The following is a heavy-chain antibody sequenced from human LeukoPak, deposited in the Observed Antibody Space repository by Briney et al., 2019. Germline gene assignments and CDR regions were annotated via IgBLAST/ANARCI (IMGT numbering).Heavy chain of an antibody. Sequence: PGGSLRLSCAASGSTFSSYEMNWVRQAPGKGLEWVSYISSSGSTIYYADSVKGRFTISRDNAKNSLYLQMNSLRAEDTAVYYCARNMVVAATVGFDYWGQGTLVTVSS. V-gene: IGHV3-48*03. CDR3: ARNMVVAATVGFDY. CDR1: GSTFSSYE. J-gene: IGHJ4*02. CDR2: ISSSGSTI. D-gene: IGHD2-15*01.